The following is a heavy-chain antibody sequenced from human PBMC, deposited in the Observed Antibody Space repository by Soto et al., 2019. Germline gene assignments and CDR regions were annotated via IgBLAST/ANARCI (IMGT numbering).Heavy chain of an antibody. CDR1: GFTFSSYA. D-gene: IGHD1-1*01. Sequence: GGSLRLSCSASGFTFSSYAMHWVRQAPGKGLEYVSAISSNGGSTYYADSVKGRFTISRDNSKNTLYLQMSSLRAEDTAVYYCVKPLKLETHGHDAFDIWGQGTMVTVSS. CDR3: VKPLKLETHGHDAFDI. J-gene: IGHJ3*02. CDR2: ISSNGGST. V-gene: IGHV3-64D*06.